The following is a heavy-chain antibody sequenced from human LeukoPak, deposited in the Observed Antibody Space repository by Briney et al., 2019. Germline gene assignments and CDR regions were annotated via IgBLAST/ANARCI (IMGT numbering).Heavy chain of an antibody. CDR3: ARTGGYLDY. CDR1: GGSISSYY. D-gene: IGHD4-23*01. CDR2: IYYSGST. Sequence: SETLSLTCTDSGGSISSYYWSWIRQPPGKGLEWIGYIYYSGSTNYNPSLKSRVTISVDTSKNQFSLKLSSVTAADTAVYYCARTGGYLDYWGQGTLVTVSS. V-gene: IGHV4-59*01. J-gene: IGHJ4*02.